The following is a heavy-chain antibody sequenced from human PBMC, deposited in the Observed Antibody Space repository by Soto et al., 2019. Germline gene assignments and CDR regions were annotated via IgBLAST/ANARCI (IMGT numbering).Heavy chain of an antibody. D-gene: IGHD3-3*01. Sequence: PGGSLRLSCTASGFTFGDYAMSWFRQAPGKGLEWVGFIRSKAYGGTTEYAASVKGRFTISRDDSKSIAYLQMNSLKTEDTAVYYCTRFLLRFSQYYFDYWGQGTLVTVSS. V-gene: IGHV3-49*03. CDR3: TRFLLRFSQYYFDY. J-gene: IGHJ4*02. CDR2: IRSKAYGGTT. CDR1: GFTFGDYA.